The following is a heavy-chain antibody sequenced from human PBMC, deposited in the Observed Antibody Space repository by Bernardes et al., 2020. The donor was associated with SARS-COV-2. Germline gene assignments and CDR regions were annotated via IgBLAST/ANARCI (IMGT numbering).Heavy chain of an antibody. Sequence: ASVKVSCQASGYSFTHYYVSWVQQAPGQGLEWVGWISTNNGDTEYAQKVQGRVTLTTDTSTSTAFMEPRSLRSEDTAVYYRARVDYDERRMLDYWGQGSLVTVSS. D-gene: IGHD4-17*01. V-gene: IGHV1-18*01. CDR1: GYSFTHYY. CDR3: ARVDYDERRMLDY. CDR2: ISTNNGDT. J-gene: IGHJ4*02.